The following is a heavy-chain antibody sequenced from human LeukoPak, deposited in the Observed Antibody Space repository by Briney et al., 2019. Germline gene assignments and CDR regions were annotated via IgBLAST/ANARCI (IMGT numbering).Heavy chain of an antibody. CDR1: GFTFSSYA. D-gene: IGHD3-3*01. Sequence: GRSLRLSCAASGFTFSSYAMHWVRQAPGKGLEWVAVISYDGSNKYYADSVKGRFTISRDNSKNTLYLQMNSLRAEDTAVYYCARDTRLRFGGYYYYYMDVWGKGTTVTVSS. J-gene: IGHJ6*03. CDR3: ARDTRLRFGGYYYYYMDV. CDR2: ISYDGSNK. V-gene: IGHV3-30*01.